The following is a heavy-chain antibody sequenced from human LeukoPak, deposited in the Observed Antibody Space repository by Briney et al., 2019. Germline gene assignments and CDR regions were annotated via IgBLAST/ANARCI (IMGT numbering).Heavy chain of an antibody. J-gene: IGHJ5*02. Sequence: SETLSLTCTVSGGSISSYYWSWIRQPAGKGLEWIGHIYTSGSTNYNPSLKSRVTMSVDTSKNQFSLKLSSVTAADTAVYYCARASGGSYYDPVTHGNWFDPWGQGTLVTVSS. CDR3: ARASGGSYYDPVTHGNWFDP. V-gene: IGHV4-4*07. CDR2: IYTSGST. CDR1: GGSISSYY. D-gene: IGHD1-26*01.